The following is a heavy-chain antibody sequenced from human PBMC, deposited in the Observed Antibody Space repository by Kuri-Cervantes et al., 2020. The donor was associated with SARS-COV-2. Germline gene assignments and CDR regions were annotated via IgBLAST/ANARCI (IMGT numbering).Heavy chain of an antibody. CDR2: IWYDGSNK. V-gene: IGHV3-33*01. CDR1: GFTFRSYG. D-gene: IGHD4-17*01. Sequence: GESLKISCAASGFTFRSYGMHWVRQAPGKGLEWVAVIWYDGSNKYYADSVKGRFTISRDNSKNTLYLQMNSLRAEDTAVYYCAREQTTLRQYYFDYWGQGTLVTVSS. J-gene: IGHJ4*02. CDR3: AREQTTLRQYYFDY.